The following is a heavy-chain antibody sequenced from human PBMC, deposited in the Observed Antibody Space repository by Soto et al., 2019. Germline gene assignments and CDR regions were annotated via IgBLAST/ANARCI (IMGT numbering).Heavy chain of an antibody. CDR2: INADGTGK. CDR3: TRASIKEAVDY. J-gene: IGHJ4*02. V-gene: IGHV3-7*01. Sequence: GGSLRLSCVASGLTFSTTWMNWIRQAPGKGPEWVANINADGTGKYYVDSVKGRFTISRDNAKNSLFLQMNSLRAEDTAVYHCTRASIKEAVDYWGQGTLVTVSS. CDR1: GLTFSTTW. D-gene: IGHD3-10*01.